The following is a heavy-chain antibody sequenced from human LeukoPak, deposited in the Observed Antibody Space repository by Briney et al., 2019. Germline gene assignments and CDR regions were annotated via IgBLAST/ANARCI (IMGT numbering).Heavy chain of an antibody. J-gene: IGHJ4*02. CDR1: GFTFSSYS. V-gene: IGHV3-48*01. CDR3: ARDLGTREFN. D-gene: IGHD3-16*01. Sequence: GGSLRLSCAASGFTFSSYSMNWVRQAPGKGLEWVSYISSSSSTIYYADSVKGRFTISRDNAKNSLYLQMNSLRAEDTAVYYCARDLGTREFNWGQGTLVTVSS. CDR2: ISSSSSTI.